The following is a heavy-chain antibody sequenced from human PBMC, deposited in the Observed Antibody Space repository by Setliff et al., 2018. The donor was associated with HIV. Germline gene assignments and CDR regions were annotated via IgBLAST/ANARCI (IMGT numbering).Heavy chain of an antibody. V-gene: IGHV4-30-4*02. J-gene: IGHJ6*03. CDR1: GISISSGGYY. Sequence: SETLSLTCTVSGISISSGGYYWSWVRQLPGKGLEWIGYIYYSGSAYYNPSLQGRVTMTTDTSTSTAYMELSSLRSEDTAVYYCARIVRPSYYYYYYMDVWGKGTTVTVSS. CDR2: IYYSGSA. D-gene: IGHD3-10*02. CDR3: ARIVRPSYYYYYYMDV.